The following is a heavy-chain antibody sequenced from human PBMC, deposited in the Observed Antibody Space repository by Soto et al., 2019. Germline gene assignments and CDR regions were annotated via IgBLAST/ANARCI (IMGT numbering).Heavy chain of an antibody. CDR3: ARGLNYYYYGMDV. J-gene: IGHJ6*02. CDR1: GYTFTGYY. Sequence: SVKVSCKASGYTFTGYYMHWVRQAPGQGLEWMGWINPNSGGTNYAQKFQGRVTMTRDTSISTAYMELSRLRSDDTAVYYCARGLNYYYYGMDVWGQGTTVTVSS. D-gene: IGHD6-19*01. V-gene: IGHV1-2*02. CDR2: INPNSGGT.